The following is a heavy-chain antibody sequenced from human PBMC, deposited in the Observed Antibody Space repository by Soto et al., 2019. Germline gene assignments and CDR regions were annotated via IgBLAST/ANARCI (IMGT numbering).Heavy chain of an antibody. J-gene: IGHJ5*02. D-gene: IGHD3-9*01. CDR2: IIPIFGTA. CDR3: ASRYFDWLLSGWFDP. Sequence: GASVKVSCKASGGTFSSYAISWVRQAPGQGLEWMGGIIPIFGTANYAQKFQGRVTITADESTSTAYMELSSLRSEDTAVYYCASRYFDWLLSGWFDPWGQGTLVTVSS. V-gene: IGHV1-69*13. CDR1: GGTFSSYA.